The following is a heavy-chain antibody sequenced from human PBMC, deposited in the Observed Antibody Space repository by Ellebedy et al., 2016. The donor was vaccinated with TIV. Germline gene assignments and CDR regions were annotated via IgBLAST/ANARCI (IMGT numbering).Heavy chain of an antibody. CDR2: IYYSGRS. V-gene: IGHV4-59*08. Sequence: MPSETLSLTCTVSGGSISSYYWSWIRQLPGKGLEWIGYIYYSGRSNYNPSLKSRVTISVDTSKNQFSLKLSSVTAADTAVYYCARGPRRGVPNWFDPWGQGTLVTVSS. CDR1: GGSISSYY. D-gene: IGHD3-10*01. CDR3: ARGPRRGVPNWFDP. J-gene: IGHJ5*02.